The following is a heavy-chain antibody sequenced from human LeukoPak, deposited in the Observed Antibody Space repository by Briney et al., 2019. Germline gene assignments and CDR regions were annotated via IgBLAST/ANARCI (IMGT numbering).Heavy chain of an antibody. Sequence: GESLKISCKGSGYSFTDYWIAWVRQMPGKGLEWLGIIYPGDSDTRYSPSFQGQVTISADKSISPAYLQWSSLKASGTAMYYCARRTFGESTLNWFDPWGQGTLVTVSS. CDR2: IYPGDSDT. CDR1: GYSFTDYW. CDR3: ARRTFGESTLNWFDP. J-gene: IGHJ5*02. D-gene: IGHD3-10*01. V-gene: IGHV5-51*01.